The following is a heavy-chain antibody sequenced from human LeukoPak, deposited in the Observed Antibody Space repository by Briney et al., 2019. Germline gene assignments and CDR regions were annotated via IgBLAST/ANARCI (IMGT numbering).Heavy chain of an antibody. CDR1: GFTFSSYS. CDR3: ARARVVVAANPFDY. J-gene: IGHJ4*02. Sequence: GGSLRLSCAASGFTFSSYSMNWVRQPPGKGRVWGSSISSSSSYIYYADSVKGRFTISRDNAKNSLYLQMNSLRAEDTAVYYCARARVVVAANPFDYWGQGTLVTVSS. V-gene: IGHV3-21*01. CDR2: ISSSSSYI. D-gene: IGHD2-15*01.